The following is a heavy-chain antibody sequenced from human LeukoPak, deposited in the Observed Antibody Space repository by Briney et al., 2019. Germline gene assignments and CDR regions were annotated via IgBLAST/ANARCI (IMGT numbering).Heavy chain of an antibody. CDR3: ARGPYSYDSSGAFDI. Sequence: KASETLSLTCTVSGGSISSYYWSWIRQPPGKGLEWIGYFYYSGSTNYNPSLKSRVTISVDTSKNQFSLKLSSVTAADTAVYFCARGPYSYDSSGAFDIWGQGTMVTVSS. CDR2: FYYSGST. CDR1: GGSISSYY. V-gene: IGHV4-59*08. J-gene: IGHJ3*02. D-gene: IGHD3-22*01.